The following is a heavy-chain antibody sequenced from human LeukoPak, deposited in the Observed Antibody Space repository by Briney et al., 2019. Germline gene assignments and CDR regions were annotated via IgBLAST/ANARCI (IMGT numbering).Heavy chain of an antibody. D-gene: IGHD1-1*01. CDR3: ARAETGHYYFDY. Sequence: SETLSLTCIVSGNSISSYNYYWSWVRQPAGKGLEWIGRVYPSGNTNYNPYNPSLTGRVTISIDASRNQFSLILTSVTAADTAVYYCARAETGHYYFDYLGQGILVTVSS. J-gene: IGHJ4*02. CDR1: GNSISSYNYY. V-gene: IGHV4-61*02. CDR2: VYPSGNT.